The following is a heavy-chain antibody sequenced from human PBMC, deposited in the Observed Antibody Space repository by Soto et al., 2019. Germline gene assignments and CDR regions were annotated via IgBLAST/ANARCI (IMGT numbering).Heavy chain of an antibody. CDR2: IYPGDSDT. V-gene: IGHV5-51*01. CDR1: GYTFTIYW. J-gene: IGHJ3*01. D-gene: IGHD1-1*01. CDR3: ARPQRTAGTDEFDV. Sequence: PGESLKISCKGFGYTFTIYWIGWVRQMPGKGLDWMGIIYPGDSDTRYSPSFQGQVTISADKSTSTAYLQWSSLKASDTAMYYCARPQRTAGTDEFDVWGQGTMVTVSS.